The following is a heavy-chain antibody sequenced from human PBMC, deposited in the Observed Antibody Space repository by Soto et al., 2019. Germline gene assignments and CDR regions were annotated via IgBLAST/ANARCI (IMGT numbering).Heavy chain of an antibody. CDR2: IYYSGNT. CDR1: GGSISSGGYY. D-gene: IGHD3-22*01. Sequence: QVKLQESGPGLVKPSQTLSLTCTVSGGSISSGGYYWSWIRQHPGKGLEWIGYIYYSGNTYYNPSLKSGVTISIDTSKNPVSLELSSVTAADTGVYYCAKEVMNYNDISGYCVRNGMDVWGQGTTVTVSS. V-gene: IGHV4-31*03. CDR3: AKEVMNYNDISGYCVRNGMDV. J-gene: IGHJ6*02.